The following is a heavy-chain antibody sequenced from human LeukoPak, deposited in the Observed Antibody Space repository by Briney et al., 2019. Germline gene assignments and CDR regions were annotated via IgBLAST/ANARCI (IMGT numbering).Heavy chain of an antibody. J-gene: IGHJ4*02. CDR2: ISSSSTYI. V-gene: IGHV3-21*01. CDR1: GFTFSSSW. Sequence: GGSLRLSCAASGFTFSSSWMHWVRQAPGKGLEWVSSISSSSTYIYYADSVKGRFTISRDNAKNSLYLQMNSLRAEDTAVYYCARDLSVGARPDLGFDYWGQGTLVTVSS. D-gene: IGHD1-26*01. CDR3: ARDLSVGARPDLGFDY.